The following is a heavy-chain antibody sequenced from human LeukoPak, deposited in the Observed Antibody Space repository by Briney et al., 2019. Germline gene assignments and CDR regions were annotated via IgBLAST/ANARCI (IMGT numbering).Heavy chain of an antibody. Sequence: GGSLRLSCAASGFTFSSYWMSWVRQAPGKGLEWVANIKQGGSEKYYVDSVEGRFTISRDNAKNSLYLQMNSLRAEDTAVYYCARVRGPLGYCSGGSCGWFDPWGQGTLVTVSS. CDR3: ARVRGPLGYCSGGSCGWFDP. V-gene: IGHV3-7*01. D-gene: IGHD2-15*01. CDR1: GFTFSSYW. CDR2: IKQGGSEK. J-gene: IGHJ5*02.